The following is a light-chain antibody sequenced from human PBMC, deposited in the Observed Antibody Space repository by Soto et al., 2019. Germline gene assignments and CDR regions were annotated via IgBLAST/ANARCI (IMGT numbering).Light chain of an antibody. Sequence: DIQLTQSPSFLSESVGERVTISCRASQDTRRNLAWYQQETGRAPRLLIYAASIVQSGVPSRFSGSGSGTEFTLTVSGLQPEDFATYYCQQLNAYPHTFGQGTKVEIK. CDR1: QDTRRN. J-gene: IGKJ2*01. CDR3: QQLNAYPHT. V-gene: IGKV1-9*01. CDR2: AAS.